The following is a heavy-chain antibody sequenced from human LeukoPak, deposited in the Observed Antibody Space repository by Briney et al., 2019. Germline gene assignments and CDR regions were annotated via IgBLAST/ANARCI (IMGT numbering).Heavy chain of an antibody. CDR1: GGTFSSYA. CDR3: AREQDYYDSSGYYSY. D-gene: IGHD3-22*01. CDR2: IIPIFGIA. J-gene: IGHJ4*02. V-gene: IGHV1-69*04. Sequence: SVKVSCKASGGTFSSYAISWVRQAPGQGLEWMGRIIPIFGIANYAQKFQGRITITADKSTSTAYMELSSLRSEDTAVYYCAREQDYYDSSGYYSYWGQGTLVTVSS.